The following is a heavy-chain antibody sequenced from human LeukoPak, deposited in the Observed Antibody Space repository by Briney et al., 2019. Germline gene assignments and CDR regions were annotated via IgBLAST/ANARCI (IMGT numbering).Heavy chain of an antibody. CDR3: ASNVDTAMGNVDY. CDR1: GFTFSSYS. CDR2: ISSSSSTI. V-gene: IGHV3-48*01. J-gene: IGHJ4*02. Sequence: GGSLRLSCAASGFTFSSYSMNWVRQAPGKGLEWVSYISSSSSTIYYADSVKGRFTISRDDAKNSLYLQMNSLRAEDTAVYYCASNVDTAMGNVDYWGQGTLVTVSS. D-gene: IGHD5-18*01.